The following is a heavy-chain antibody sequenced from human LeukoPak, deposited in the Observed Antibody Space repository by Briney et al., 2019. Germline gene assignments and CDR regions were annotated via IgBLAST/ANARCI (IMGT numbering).Heavy chain of an antibody. CDR1: GGSISTSSYY. D-gene: IGHD5-18*01. J-gene: IGHJ6*03. V-gene: IGHV4-39*07. CDR2: IFYSGST. Sequence: PSETLSLTCTVSGGSISTSSYYWGWVRQPPGKGLEWIGNIFYSGSTYYSPSLKSRVTISPDTSRNQFSLKLNSVTAADTAVYYCARSGEDTAMVHYYYYYMDVWGKGTTVTISS. CDR3: ARSGEDTAMVHYYYYYMDV.